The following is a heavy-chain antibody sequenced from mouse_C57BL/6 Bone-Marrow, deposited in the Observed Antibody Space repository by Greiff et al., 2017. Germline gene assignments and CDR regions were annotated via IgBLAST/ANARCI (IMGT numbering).Heavy chain of an antibody. J-gene: IGHJ3*01. Sequence: QVQLQQPGTELVKPGASVKLSCKASGYTFPSYWMHWVKQRPGQGLEWIGNINPSNGGTNYNEKFKGKATLTVDTSSSTAYMQLSSLTSEDSAVYYCARDHSNYGSWFAYWGQGTLVTVSA. CDR3: ARDHSNYGSWFAY. CDR1: GYTFPSYW. CDR2: INPSNGGT. D-gene: IGHD2-5*01. V-gene: IGHV1-53*01.